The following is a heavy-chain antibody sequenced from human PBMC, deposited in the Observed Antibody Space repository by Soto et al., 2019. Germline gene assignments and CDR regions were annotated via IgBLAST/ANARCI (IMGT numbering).Heavy chain of an antibody. J-gene: IGHJ4*02. CDR1: GFNFNTFG. CDR3: AKGGTRAALYYFDF. V-gene: IGHV3-23*01. Sequence: GGSLRLSCAASGFNFNTFGMSWGRQAPGKGLEWVASISATTVSTYYTDSVKGRFAISRDNSKSTLYLQMNSLRAEDTAVYYCAKGGTRAALYYFDFWGQGTPVTVSS. CDR2: ISATTVST. D-gene: IGHD2-15*01.